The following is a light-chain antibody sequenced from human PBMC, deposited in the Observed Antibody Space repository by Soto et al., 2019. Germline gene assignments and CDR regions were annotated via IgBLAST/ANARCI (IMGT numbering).Light chain of an antibody. V-gene: IGKV3-15*01. CDR3: QQYNNWPLT. CDR1: QSVSSN. Sequence: ETVLTQSPATLSASPGERDTLYCRASQSVSSNLAWYLQKPGQAPRLLIYGPSTRATGIPARFSGSGSGTEFTLTIDSLQSEDFAVYYCQQYNNWPLTFGPGTKVD. CDR2: GPS. J-gene: IGKJ3*01.